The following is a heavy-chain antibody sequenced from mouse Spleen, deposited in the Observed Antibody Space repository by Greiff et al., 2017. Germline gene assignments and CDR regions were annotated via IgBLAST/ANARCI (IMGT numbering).Heavy chain of an antibody. V-gene: IGHV5-4*03. CDR3: ARGDYVFDY. Sequence: DVKLVESGGGLVKPGGSLKLSCAASGFTFSSYAMSWVRQTPEKRLEWVATISDGGSYTYYPDNVKGRFTISRDNAKNNLYLQMSHLKSEDTAMYYCARGDYVFDYWGQGTTLTVSS. CDR2: ISDGGSYT. D-gene: IGHD2-4*01. CDR1: GFTFSSYA. J-gene: IGHJ2*01.